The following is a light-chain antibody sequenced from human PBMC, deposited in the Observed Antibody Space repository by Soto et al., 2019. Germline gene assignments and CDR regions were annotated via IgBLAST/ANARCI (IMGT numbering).Light chain of an antibody. J-gene: IGKJ1*01. V-gene: IGKV3-15*01. CDR2: DTS. CDR3: QPYGSSPLT. CDR1: QGIGAT. Sequence: SFTQGEGATLSCRASQGIGATLAWYQHKPGQAPRLLIYDTSTRATGVPTRFSGSRSGAEFTLTINSLESEDFAVYYCQPYGSSPLTFGQGTNVDIK.